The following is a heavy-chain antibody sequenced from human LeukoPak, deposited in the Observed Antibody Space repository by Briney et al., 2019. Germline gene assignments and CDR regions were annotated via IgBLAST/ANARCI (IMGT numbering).Heavy chain of an antibody. Sequence: SETLSLTCTVSGGSTSSYHWSWIRQPPGKGLEWIGYIYYTGSTNYNPSLKSRVTISVGTSKNQFSLKLSSVTAADTAVYYCARPSRSISTAGAFDIWGQGTMVTVSS. CDR2: IYYTGST. J-gene: IGHJ3*02. CDR3: ARPSRSISTAGAFDI. D-gene: IGHD3-10*01. V-gene: IGHV4-59*01. CDR1: GGSTSSYH.